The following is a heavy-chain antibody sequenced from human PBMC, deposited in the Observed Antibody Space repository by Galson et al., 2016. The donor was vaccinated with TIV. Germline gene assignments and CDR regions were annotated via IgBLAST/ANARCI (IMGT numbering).Heavy chain of an antibody. CDR2: IYYSRHT. V-gene: IGHV4-39*01. J-gene: IGHJ4*02. D-gene: IGHD3-16*01. CDR3: ARLEQEMEAPLWD. Sequence: LSLTCTVSGDSISSSRHFWGWIRQPPGKGLEWIGTIYYSRHTYYTSSLKSRVTVSVDASRNQFSLKLTSVTAPDTAIYYCARLEQEMEAPLWDWGQGTLVSISS. CDR1: GDSISSSRHF.